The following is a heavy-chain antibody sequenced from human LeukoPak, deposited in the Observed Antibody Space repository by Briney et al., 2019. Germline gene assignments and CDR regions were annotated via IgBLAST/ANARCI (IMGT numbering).Heavy chain of an antibody. V-gene: IGHV3-7*01. J-gene: IGHJ3*02. CDR3: ARANGGYSGYDTAFDI. Sequence: PGGSLRLSCAASGFTFSSYWMSWVRQAPGKGLEWVANIKQDGSEKYYVDSVKGRFTISRDNAKNSLYLQMNSLRAEDTAVYYCARANGGYSGYDTAFDIWGQGTMVTVSS. D-gene: IGHD5-12*01. CDR1: GFTFSSYW. CDR2: IKQDGSEK.